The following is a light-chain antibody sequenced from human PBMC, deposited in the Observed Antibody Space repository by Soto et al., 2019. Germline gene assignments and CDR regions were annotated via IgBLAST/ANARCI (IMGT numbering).Light chain of an antibody. CDR2: LGS. Sequence: DIVMTQSPLSLPVTPGEPASISCRSSQSLLHSNGYSYFDWYLQKPGQSPQLLIYLGSNRASGVPDRFSGSGSGTDFTLKISRVEAEDGGVYYCMQALQTPLTFGQGTRLEIK. CDR3: MQALQTPLT. J-gene: IGKJ5*01. V-gene: IGKV2-28*01. CDR1: QSLLHSNGYSY.